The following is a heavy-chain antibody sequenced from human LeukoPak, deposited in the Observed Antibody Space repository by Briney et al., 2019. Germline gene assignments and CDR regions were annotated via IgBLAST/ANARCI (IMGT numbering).Heavy chain of an antibody. Sequence: GGSLRLSCAASGFTFDDYAMHWVRQAPGKGLEWVSGISWNSGSIGYADSVKGRFTISRDNAKNSLYLQMNSLRAEDMALYYCAKDMRPSPSALVIDYWGQGTLVTVSS. CDR1: GFTFDDYA. V-gene: IGHV3-9*03. CDR2: ISWNSGSI. D-gene: IGHD3-9*01. J-gene: IGHJ4*02. CDR3: AKDMRPSPSALVIDY.